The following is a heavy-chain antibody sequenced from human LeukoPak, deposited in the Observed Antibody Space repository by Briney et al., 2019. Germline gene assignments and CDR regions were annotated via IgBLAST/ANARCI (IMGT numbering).Heavy chain of an antibody. V-gene: IGHV4-34*01. CDR3: ARGRYVLRYFDWSTPDYFDY. Sequence: SETLSLTCAVYGGSFSGYYWSWIRQPPGKGLEWIGEINHSGSTNYNPSLKRRVTISVDTSKNQFSLKLSSVTAADTAVYYCARGRYVLRYFDWSTPDYFDYWGQGTLVTVSS. CDR1: GGSFSGYY. J-gene: IGHJ4*02. CDR2: INHSGST. D-gene: IGHD3-9*01.